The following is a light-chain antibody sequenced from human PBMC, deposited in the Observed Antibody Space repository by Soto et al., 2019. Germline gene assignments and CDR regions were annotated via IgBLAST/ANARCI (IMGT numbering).Light chain of an antibody. CDR3: QQYCNSPYT. Sequence: EIVLTQSPGTLSLSPGESATLSCRASQSVDNNYVACYQQKPGQAPTLLIHGASYRAAGIPERFSGSGSGTDFTLTISRLEPEDCAVFHCQQYCNSPYTFGQGTKLEI. CDR2: GAS. J-gene: IGKJ2*01. V-gene: IGKV3-20*01. CDR1: QSVDNNY.